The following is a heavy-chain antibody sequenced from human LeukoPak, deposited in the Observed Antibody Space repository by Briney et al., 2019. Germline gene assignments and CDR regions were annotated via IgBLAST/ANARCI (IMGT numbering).Heavy chain of an antibody. J-gene: IGHJ5*02. D-gene: IGHD2-2*01. Sequence: GGSLRLSCAASGFTFSSYSMNWVRQAPGKGLEWVSSISSSSSYIYYADSVKGRFTISRDNAKNSLYLQMNSLRAEDTAVYYCARDLTVPAPNWFDPWGQGTLVTVSS. CDR3: ARDLTVPAPNWFDP. CDR2: ISSSSSYI. V-gene: IGHV3-21*01. CDR1: GFTFSSYS.